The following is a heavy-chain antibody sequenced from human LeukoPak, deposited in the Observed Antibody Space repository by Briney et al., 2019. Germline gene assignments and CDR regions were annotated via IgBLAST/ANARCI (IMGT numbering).Heavy chain of an antibody. J-gene: IGHJ6*03. CDR1: GGSISSPSSY. D-gene: IGHD2-21*01. CDR3: ARILARQFTSFSDSRPYSYYYMDV. Sequence: SQILSLTCTVSGGSISSPSSYWGWIRQPPEKGLEWIATIHSSGSTYSNPSLKSRVTIPVHTSKNQLSLKLISLTAADTAVYYCARILARQFTSFSDSRPYSYYYMDVWGKGTTVTVSS. CDR2: IHSSGST. V-gene: IGHV4-39*07.